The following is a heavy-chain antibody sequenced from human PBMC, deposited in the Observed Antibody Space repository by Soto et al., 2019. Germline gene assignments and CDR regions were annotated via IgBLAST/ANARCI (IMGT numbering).Heavy chain of an antibody. Sequence: ASVKVTCKASGYTFNICGISWVRQAPGQGLEWMGWISAYNGNTNYAQKLQGRVTMTTDTSTSTAYMELRSLRSDDTAVYYCARETQGGLNWFDPWGQGTLVTVSS. CDR3: ARETQGGLNWFDP. V-gene: IGHV1-18*01. CDR2: ISAYNGNT. CDR1: GYTFNICG. D-gene: IGHD3-16*01. J-gene: IGHJ5*02.